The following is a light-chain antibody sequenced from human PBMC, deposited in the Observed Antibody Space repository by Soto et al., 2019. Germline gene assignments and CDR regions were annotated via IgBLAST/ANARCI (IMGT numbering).Light chain of an antibody. J-gene: IGKJ2*01. Sequence: EIVLTQSPATLSLSPGERATLSCRASQSISSFLTWYQHKPGQAPRPLIYDASKRATGIPARFSGSGSGTDFTLTISSLEPEDFGVYYCQQRSNWYTFGPGTKLEIK. CDR3: QQRSNWYT. CDR2: DAS. CDR1: QSISSF. V-gene: IGKV3-11*01.